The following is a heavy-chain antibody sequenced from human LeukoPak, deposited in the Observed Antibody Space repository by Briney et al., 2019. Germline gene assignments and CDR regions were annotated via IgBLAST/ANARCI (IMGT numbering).Heavy chain of an antibody. D-gene: IGHD4-23*01. Sequence: ASVKVSCTASGYTFSNYSISWVRQAPGQGLEWMGWISGYNGNTNYAQKFQGRVSMTTDTSTSTAYIELTSLTSDDTAIYYCTRLVNYPAYYYYMDVWGEGTTLTVYS. V-gene: IGHV1-18*01. J-gene: IGHJ6*03. CDR1: GYTFSNYS. CDR3: TRLVNYPAYYYYMDV. CDR2: ISGYNGNT.